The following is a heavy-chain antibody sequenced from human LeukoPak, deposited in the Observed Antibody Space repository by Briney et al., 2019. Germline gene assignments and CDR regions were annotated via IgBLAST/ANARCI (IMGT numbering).Heavy chain of an antibody. CDR3: GRDGPPGAFDI. Sequence: SDTLSLTCTLSGGSISSCYWRWIRQPPGRGLEWIGYIYYSGSTNYNPSLKSRVTISVDTPKKHFALKLSYVTAADRVVYYCGRDGPPGAFDIWGQGTMVTVSS. V-gene: IGHV4-59*01. CDR1: GGSISSCY. CDR2: IYYSGST. D-gene: IGHD7-27*01. J-gene: IGHJ3*02.